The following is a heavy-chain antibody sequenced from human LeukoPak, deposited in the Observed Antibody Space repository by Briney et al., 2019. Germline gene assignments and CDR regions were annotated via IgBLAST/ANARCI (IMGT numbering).Heavy chain of an antibody. CDR2: IWYDGSNK. J-gene: IGHJ4*02. D-gene: IGHD3-22*01. CDR1: GFTFSSYG. V-gene: IGHV3-30*02. CDR3: AKDPRNYYDSSGLFDY. Sequence: GGSLRLSCAASGFTFSSYGMHWVRQAPGKGLEWVAVIWYDGSNKYYADSVKGRFTISRDNSKNTLYLQMNSLRAEDTAVYYCAKDPRNYYDSSGLFDYWGQGTLVTVSS.